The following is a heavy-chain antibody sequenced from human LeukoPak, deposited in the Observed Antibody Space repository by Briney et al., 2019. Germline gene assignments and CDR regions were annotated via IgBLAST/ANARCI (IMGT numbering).Heavy chain of an antibody. CDR3: ASALRDYYDSSTYHEADAFDI. J-gene: IGHJ3*02. V-gene: IGHV4-61*02. Sequence: SETLSLTCTVSGGSISSSSYYWSWIRQPAGKGLEWIGRIYTSGSTNYNPSLKSRVTMSVDTSKNQFSLKLTSVTAADTAVYYCASALRDYYDSSTYHEADAFDIWGQGTMVTVSS. D-gene: IGHD3-22*01. CDR1: GGSISSSSYY. CDR2: IYTSGST.